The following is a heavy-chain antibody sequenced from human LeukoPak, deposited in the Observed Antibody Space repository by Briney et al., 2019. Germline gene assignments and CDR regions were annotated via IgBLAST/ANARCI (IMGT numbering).Heavy chain of an antibody. CDR3: ARAALSSGYYFYYYYMDV. J-gene: IGHJ6*03. CDR1: GFTFSSYE. CDR2: ISSSGSTI. V-gene: IGHV3-48*03. D-gene: IGHD3-22*01. Sequence: PGGSLRLSCAASGFTFSSYEMNWVRQAPGKGLEWVSYISSSGSTIYYADSVKGRFTISRDNAKNSLYLQMNSLRAEDTAVYYCARAALSSGYYFYYYYMDVWGKGTTVTISS.